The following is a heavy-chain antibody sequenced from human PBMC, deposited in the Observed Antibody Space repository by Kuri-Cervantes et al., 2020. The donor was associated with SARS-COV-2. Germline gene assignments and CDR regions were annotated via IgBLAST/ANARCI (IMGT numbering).Heavy chain of an antibody. Sequence: SETLSLTCTVSGYSISSGYSWGWIRQPPGKGLEWIGSIYQSGSTYDNPSLKSRVTISVDTSKNQFSLKLSSVTAADTAVYYCARVGVYCSSTSCYPNWFDPWGQGTLVTVSS. CDR3: ARVGVYCSSTSCYPNWFDP. V-gene: IGHV4-38-2*02. CDR1: GYSISSGYS. D-gene: IGHD2-2*01. CDR2: IYQSGST. J-gene: IGHJ5*02.